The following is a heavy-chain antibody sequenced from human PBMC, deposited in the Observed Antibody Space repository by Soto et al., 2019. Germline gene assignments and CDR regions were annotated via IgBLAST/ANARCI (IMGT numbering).Heavy chain of an antibody. V-gene: IGHV1-69*06. CDR1: GGTFSSYA. Sequence: SVKVSCKAFGGTFSSYAISWVRQAPGQGLEWMGGIIPIFGTANYAQKFQGRVTITADKSTSTAYMELSSLRSEDTAVYYCARDHRITMRVVVPYYYYYGMDVWGQGTTVTVSS. CDR3: ARDHRITMRVVVPYYYYYGMDV. D-gene: IGHD3-22*01. CDR2: IIPIFGTA. J-gene: IGHJ6*02.